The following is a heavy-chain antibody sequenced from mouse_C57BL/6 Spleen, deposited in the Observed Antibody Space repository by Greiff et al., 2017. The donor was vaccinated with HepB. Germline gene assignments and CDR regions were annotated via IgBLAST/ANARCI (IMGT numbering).Heavy chain of an antibody. CDR1: GYTFTSYW. J-gene: IGHJ4*01. CDR2: IYPGSGST. D-gene: IGHD1-1*01. V-gene: IGHV1-55*01. CDR3: AREEATVVATDYAMDY. Sequence: VQLQQPGAELVKPGASVKMSCKASGYTFTSYWITWVKQRPGQGLEWIGDIYPGSGSTNYNEKFKSKATLTVDTSSSTAYMQLSSLTSEDSAVYYCAREEATVVATDYAMDYWGQGTSVTVSS.